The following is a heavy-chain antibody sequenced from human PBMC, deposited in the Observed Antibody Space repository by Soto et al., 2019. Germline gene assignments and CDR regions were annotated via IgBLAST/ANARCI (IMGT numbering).Heavy chain of an antibody. CDR1: GGPISSNY. Sequence: PSETLSITCTVSGGPISSNYWTWIRQPPGKGLEWIGYVYNSGSTDYNPSLKSRVTISEDTSKSQFSLKVNSMTAADTAVYYCARYRREAVAGYTLDNWGQGILVTVSS. V-gene: IGHV4-59*01. J-gene: IGHJ4*02. CDR2: VYNSGST. D-gene: IGHD6-13*01. CDR3: ARYRREAVAGYTLDN.